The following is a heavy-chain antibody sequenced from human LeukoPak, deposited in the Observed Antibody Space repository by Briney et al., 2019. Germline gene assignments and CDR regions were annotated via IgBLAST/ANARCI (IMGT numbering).Heavy chain of an antibody. V-gene: IGHV3-23*01. D-gene: IGHD3-22*01. CDR1: GFTFNSHA. CDR2: ISGSGGST. Sequence: AGGSLRLSCAASGFTFNSHAMSWVRQAPGKGLEWVSSISGSGGSTYYADSVKGRFTISRDNSKNILYLQMNSLRNEDTAVYYCAKDSYYDDSVYYSLLFDYWGQGTLVTVSS. J-gene: IGHJ4*02. CDR3: AKDSYYDDSVYYSLLFDY.